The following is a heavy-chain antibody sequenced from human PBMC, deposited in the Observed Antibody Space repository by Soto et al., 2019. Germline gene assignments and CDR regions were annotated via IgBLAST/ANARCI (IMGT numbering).Heavy chain of an antibody. CDR2: IYQSGST. CDR3: ARGTFLGSVAARFLDY. CDR1: GGSISSSNW. D-gene: IGHD6-6*01. J-gene: IGHJ4*02. Sequence: SETLSLTCAVSGGSISSSNWWSWVRQPPGKGLEWIGEIYQSGSTNYNPSLKSRVTISVDKSKNQFSLKLSSVTAADTAMYYCARGTFLGSVAARFLDYWGQGTMVTVSS. V-gene: IGHV4-4*02.